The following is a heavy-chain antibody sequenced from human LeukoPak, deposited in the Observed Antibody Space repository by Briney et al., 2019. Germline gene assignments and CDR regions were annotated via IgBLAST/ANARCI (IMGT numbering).Heavy chain of an antibody. V-gene: IGHV1-18*01. J-gene: IGHJ4*02. Sequence: ASVKVSCKASGYTFTSYGISWVRQAPGQGLEGMGWISAYNGNTNYAQKLQGRVTMTTDTSTSTAYMELRSLRSDDTAVYYCAMGYDFWSGYYSHDYWGQGTLVTVSS. CDR1: GYTFTSYG. CDR3: AMGYDFWSGYYSHDY. D-gene: IGHD3-3*01. CDR2: ISAYNGNT.